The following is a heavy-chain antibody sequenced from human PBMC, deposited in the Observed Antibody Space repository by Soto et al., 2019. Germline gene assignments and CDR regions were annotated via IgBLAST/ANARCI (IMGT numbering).Heavy chain of an antibody. CDR1: GFTFSSYC. Sequence: QVQLVESGGGVVQPGRSLRLSCAASGFTFSSYCMHWVRQAPGKGLEWVAVISYDGSNKYYADSVKGRFTISRDNSKNTLYLQMNSLRAEDTAVYYCAKEGDYDFWSGYYTRGNYYYYGMDVWGQGTTVTVSS. D-gene: IGHD3-3*01. CDR3: AKEGDYDFWSGYYTRGNYYYYGMDV. J-gene: IGHJ6*02. V-gene: IGHV3-30*18. CDR2: ISYDGSNK.